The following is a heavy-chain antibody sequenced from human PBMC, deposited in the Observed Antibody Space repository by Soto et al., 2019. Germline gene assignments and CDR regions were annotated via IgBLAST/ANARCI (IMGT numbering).Heavy chain of an antibody. CDR3: AREAALRDFDY. J-gene: IGHJ4*02. Sequence: PSETLSLTCAVSGYSISSGYYWGWIRQPPGKGLEWIGSIYHGGSTYYNPSLKSRVTISVDTSKNQFSLKLSSVTAADTAVYYCAREAALRDFDYWGQGTLVTVSS. CDR1: GYSISSGYY. V-gene: IGHV4-38-2*02. D-gene: IGHD6-13*01. CDR2: IYHGGST.